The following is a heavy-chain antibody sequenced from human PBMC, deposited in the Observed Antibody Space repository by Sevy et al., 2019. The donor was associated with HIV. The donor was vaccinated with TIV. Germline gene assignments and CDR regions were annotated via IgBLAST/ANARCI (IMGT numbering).Heavy chain of an antibody. V-gene: IGHV3-23*01. CDR3: VKDHHYNWFDP. Sequence: GGSLRLSCAASGFTFNIYAMTWVRQAPGKGLKWVSTISSSGTSTYYADSVKGRFTISRDNSKNTTYLQINSRSPEDTAIYSGVKDHHYNWFDPWGQGTLVTVSS. J-gene: IGHJ5*02. CDR2: ISSSGTST. CDR1: GFTFNIYA.